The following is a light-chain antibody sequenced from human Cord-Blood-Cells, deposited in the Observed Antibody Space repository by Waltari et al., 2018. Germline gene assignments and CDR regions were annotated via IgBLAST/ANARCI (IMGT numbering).Light chain of an antibody. Sequence: QLVLTQSPSDSLGASVKLTCTLSSGHSSYALAWHQQQPEKGPRYLMKLNSDGSHSKGDGIPDRFSGSSSGAERYLTISSLQSEDEADYYCQTWGTGIRVFGGGTKLTVL. J-gene: IGLJ3*02. V-gene: IGLV4-69*01. CDR1: SGHSSYA. CDR3: QTWGTGIRV. CDR2: LNSDGSH.